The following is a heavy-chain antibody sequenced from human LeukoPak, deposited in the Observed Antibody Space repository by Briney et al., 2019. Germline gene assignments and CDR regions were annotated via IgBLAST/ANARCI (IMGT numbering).Heavy chain of an antibody. J-gene: IGHJ4*02. V-gene: IGHV4-39*01. CDR1: GGSISSSSYY. Sequence: ASETLSLTCTVSGGSISSSSYYWGWIRPPPGQGLEWVGSLYYSGSTYYNPSLKSRVTISVDTSKNQFSLKLSSVTAADTAVYYCARHIPNYDFWSGDPYYFDYWGQGTLVTVSS. CDR3: ARHIPNYDFWSGDPYYFDY. D-gene: IGHD3-3*01. CDR2: LYYSGST.